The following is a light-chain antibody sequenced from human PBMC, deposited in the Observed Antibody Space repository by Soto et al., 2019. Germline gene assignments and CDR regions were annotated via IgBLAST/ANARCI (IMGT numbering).Light chain of an antibody. CDR1: QSLLYSSNNKNY. CDR2: WAS. J-gene: IGKJ2*01. Sequence: DIVMTQSPDSLTVSLGERATINCKSSQSLLYSSNNKNYLAWYQQKPGQPPKLLIHWASNREFGVPDRFSGSGSGTDFTLTISSLQTEDVAVYYCQQYNNWPPYTFGQGTKLEIK. CDR3: QQYNNWPPYT. V-gene: IGKV4-1*01.